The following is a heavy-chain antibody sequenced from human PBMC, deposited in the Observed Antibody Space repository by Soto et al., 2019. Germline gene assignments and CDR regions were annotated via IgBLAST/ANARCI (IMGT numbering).Heavy chain of an antibody. CDR2: ISERGDTT. CDR3: AKAKPGPTSFDY. CDR1: GFSISRNA. J-gene: IGHJ4*02. Sequence: GSLRLSCSASGFSISRNAMYLVLQAPGKGLEWVSGISERGDTTHYADSVKGRFTISRDTSKNTLYLQLNTLRADDTAVYYCAKAKPGPTSFDYCGQGALVTVSS. V-gene: IGHV3-23*01. D-gene: IGHD1-1*01.